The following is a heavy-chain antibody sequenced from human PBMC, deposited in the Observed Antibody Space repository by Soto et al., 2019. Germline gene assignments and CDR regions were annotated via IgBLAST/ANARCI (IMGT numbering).Heavy chain of an antibody. Sequence: QVQLLQSGPEVKKPGAPVKVSCKASGYTFTSYDINWIRQASGQGLEWMGGMNPDTRNTRYAQKFQGRLILTRDTSIGTAYMELSSLRSDDTAVYYCARGQLTTKTDFWGQGTLVSVSS. D-gene: IGHD4-17*01. CDR2: MNPDTRNT. CDR1: GYTFTSYD. J-gene: IGHJ4*02. CDR3: ARGQLTTKTDF. V-gene: IGHV1-8*01.